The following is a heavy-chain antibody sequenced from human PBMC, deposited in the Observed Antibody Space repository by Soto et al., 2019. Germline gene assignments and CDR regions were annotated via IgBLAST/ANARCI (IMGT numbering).Heavy chain of an antibody. CDR2: IWFDGSKK. J-gene: IGHJ5*02. CDR3: ARAHTIMFPHRFDP. Sequence: PGGSLRLSCAASGFKFRNYAIHWVRQAPGKGLEWLAVIWFDGSKKYYADSVKGRFTISRDNSKNTVYLDMNSLTADDSGVFYCARAHTIMFPHRFDPCGHGTLVTVSS. CDR1: GFKFRNYA. V-gene: IGHV3-33*01. D-gene: IGHD1-20*01.